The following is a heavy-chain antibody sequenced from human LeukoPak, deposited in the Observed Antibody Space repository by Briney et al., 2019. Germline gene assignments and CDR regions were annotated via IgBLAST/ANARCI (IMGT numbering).Heavy chain of an antibody. CDR1: GFTFSSYS. CDR2: ISSSSTI. Sequence: GGSLRLSCAASGFTFSSYSMNWVRQAPGKGLEWVSYISSSSTIYYADSVKGRFTISRDNAKNSLYLQMNSLRDEDTAVYYCARGKDYGDSPFDYWGQGTLVTVSS. CDR3: ARGKDYGDSPFDY. D-gene: IGHD4-17*01. J-gene: IGHJ4*02. V-gene: IGHV3-48*02.